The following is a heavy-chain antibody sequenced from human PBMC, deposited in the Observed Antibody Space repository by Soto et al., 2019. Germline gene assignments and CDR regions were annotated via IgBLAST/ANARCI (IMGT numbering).Heavy chain of an antibody. J-gene: IGHJ6*02. Sequence: QVQLQESGPGLVKPSKTLSLTCTVSGGSISSYYWSWIRQPPGKGLQYIGYIYYSESTNYNPSLRSRFTRSVDTSRNQFSLTLSSVTAAETAVYYCARGWCEWEGYVMDVWGRGTTVTVSS. V-gene: IGHV4-59*08. CDR3: ARGWCEWEGYVMDV. CDR2: IYYSEST. CDR1: GGSISSYY. D-gene: IGHD1-26*01.